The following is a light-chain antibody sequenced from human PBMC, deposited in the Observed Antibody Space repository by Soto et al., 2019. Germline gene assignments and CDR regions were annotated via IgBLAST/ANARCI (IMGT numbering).Light chain of an antibody. V-gene: IGKV3-11*01. J-gene: IGKJ5*01. CDR3: QQRSNWPPIT. Sequence: EIVLTQSPATLSLSPGGRATLSCRASQSVSSYLACYQQKPGQAPRLLIYDASNRATGIPARFSGSESGTDFTLTISSLETEDFAVYYCQQRSNWPPITFGQGTRLEIK. CDR1: QSVSSY. CDR2: DAS.